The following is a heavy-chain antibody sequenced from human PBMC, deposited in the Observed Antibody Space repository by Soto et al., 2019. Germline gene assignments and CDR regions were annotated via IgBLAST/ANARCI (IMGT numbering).Heavy chain of an antibody. CDR3: TTGLSHGYYNFDY. CDR2: IKGEADGGTT. J-gene: IGHJ4*02. D-gene: IGHD3-22*01. V-gene: IGHV3-15*01. Sequence: PGGSLRLSCAASGFTFSNAWMSWVRQAPGKGLEWVGRIKGEADGGTTDYAAPVKGRITISRDHSKDTLYLQMNSLKTEDTAVYYCTTGLSHGYYNFDYWGQGTPVTVSS. CDR1: GFTFSNAW.